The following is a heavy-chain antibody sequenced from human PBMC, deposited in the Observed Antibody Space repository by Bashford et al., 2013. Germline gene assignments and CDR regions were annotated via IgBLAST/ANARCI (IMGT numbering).Heavy chain of an antibody. CDR1: GGSISSGGYY. J-gene: IGHJ4*02. CDR3: ARAAVAQPFYFDS. CDR2: IYYSGST. V-gene: IGHV4-31*03. Sequence: SETLSLTCTVSGGSISSGGYYWSWIRQHPGKGLEWIGYIYYSGSTYYNPSLKSRVTISVDTSKNQFSLKLSSVTAADTAVYYCARAAVAQPFYFDSVGPGNPGHRLL. D-gene: IGHD6-19*01.